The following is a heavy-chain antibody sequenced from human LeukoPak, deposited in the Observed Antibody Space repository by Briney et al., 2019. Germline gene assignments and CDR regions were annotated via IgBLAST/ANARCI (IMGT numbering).Heavy chain of an antibody. CDR1: GDSISSGGYF. J-gene: IGHJ4*02. D-gene: IGHD3-16*01. Sequence: SETLSLTCTVSGDSISSGGYFWTWIRQHPGKGLEWIGYMYYSGKTYYNPSLKSRVIISIDTSKNQFSLNVSSVTAADTAVYYCARGGSKWGQGTLATVSS. CDR2: MYYSGKT. CDR3: ARGGSK. V-gene: IGHV4-31*03.